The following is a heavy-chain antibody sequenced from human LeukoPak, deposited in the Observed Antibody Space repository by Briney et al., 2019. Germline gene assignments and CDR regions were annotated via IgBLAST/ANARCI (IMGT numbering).Heavy chain of an antibody. Sequence: ASVKVSCKASGYTFTSYAINWVRQAPGQGLEWMGRINTNTGNPTHAQGFTGRFVFSLDTSVSTAYLQISSLKAEDTAVYYCAIDYGDYFRKFDYWGQGTLVTVSS. J-gene: IGHJ4*02. V-gene: IGHV7-4-1*02. CDR2: INTNTGNP. CDR1: GYTFTSYA. D-gene: IGHD4-17*01. CDR3: AIDYGDYFRKFDY.